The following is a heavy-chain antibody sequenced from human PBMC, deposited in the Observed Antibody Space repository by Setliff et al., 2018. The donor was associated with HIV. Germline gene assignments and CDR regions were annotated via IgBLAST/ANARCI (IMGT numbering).Heavy chain of an antibody. Sequence: SETLSLTCSVSGDSISSDFYIWIRQPPGKGLEWMGIIFPGGATNYNPSLTSRVTISVDTSKNHLFLKLTSVTTADTAVYFCAKSSPSIGYITDCWGQGAPVTVSS. CDR2: IFPGGAT. CDR3: AKSSPSIGYITDC. D-gene: IGHD5-12*01. CDR1: GDSISSDF. V-gene: IGHV4-59*01. J-gene: IGHJ4*02.